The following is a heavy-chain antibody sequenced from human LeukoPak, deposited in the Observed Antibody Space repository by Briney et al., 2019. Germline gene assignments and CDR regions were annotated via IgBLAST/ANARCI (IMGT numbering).Heavy chain of an antibody. CDR2: ISSSSSYT. D-gene: IGHD2-2*01. CDR1: GFTFSDYY. CDR3: ARDSEKYQPLGAFDI. J-gene: IGHJ3*02. Sequence: GGSLRLSCAASGFTFSDYYMSWIRQAPGKGLEWVSYISSSSSYTNYADSVKGRFTTSRDNAKNSLYLQMNSLRAEDTAVYYCARDSEKYQPLGAFDIWGQGTMVTVSS. V-gene: IGHV3-11*05.